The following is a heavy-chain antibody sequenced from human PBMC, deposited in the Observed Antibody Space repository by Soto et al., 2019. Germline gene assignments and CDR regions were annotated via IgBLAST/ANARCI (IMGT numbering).Heavy chain of an antibody. CDR1: GYTFTNSD. D-gene: IGHD2-15*01. V-gene: IGHV1-8*01. CDR3: ARRTHCSGGICYYGLDN. J-gene: IGHJ4*02. CDR2: MNPDSGHA. Sequence: QVQLVQSGAEVKKPGASVKVSCKASGYTFTNSDINWVRQAPGQGLEWMGWMNPDSGHAAYAQKFQGRGTLTTSTSTSTVYMERRSLGSEDTAVYYCARRTHCSGGICYYGLDNWGQGTLVTVSS.